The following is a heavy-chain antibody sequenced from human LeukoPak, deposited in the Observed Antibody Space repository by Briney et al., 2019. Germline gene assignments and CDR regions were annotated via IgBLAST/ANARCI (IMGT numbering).Heavy chain of an antibody. Sequence: ASVQVSCKVSGYTLTELSMYWVRQAPGKGLEWMGGFDPEDGETIYAQKFQGRVTMTEDTSTDTAYMELSSLRSEDTAVYYCATPSYYYGSGTLGEWGQGTLVTVSS. CDR2: FDPEDGET. D-gene: IGHD3-10*01. CDR1: GYTLTELS. V-gene: IGHV1-24*01. CDR3: ATPSYYYGSGTLGE. J-gene: IGHJ4*02.